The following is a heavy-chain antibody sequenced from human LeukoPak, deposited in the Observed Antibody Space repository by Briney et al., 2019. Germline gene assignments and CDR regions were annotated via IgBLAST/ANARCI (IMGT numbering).Heavy chain of an antibody. CDR1: GFTFDDYA. V-gene: IGHV3-9*01. CDR3: AKDKSLWFGEYYFDY. D-gene: IGHD3-10*01. Sequence: PGRSLRLSCAASGFTFDDYAMHWVRRAPGKGLEWVSGISWNSGSIGYADSVEGRFTISRDNAKNSLYLQMNSLRAEDTALYYCAKDKSLWFGEYYFDYWGQGTLVTVSS. CDR2: ISWNSGSI. J-gene: IGHJ4*02.